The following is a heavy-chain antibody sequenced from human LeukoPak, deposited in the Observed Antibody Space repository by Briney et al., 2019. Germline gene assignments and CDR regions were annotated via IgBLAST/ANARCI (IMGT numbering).Heavy chain of an antibody. J-gene: IGHJ4*02. V-gene: IGHV1-18*01. CDR2: ISAYNGNI. D-gene: IGHD6-19*01. Sequence: GASVKVSCKASGYTFTSYGISWVRQAPGQGLEWMGWISAYNGNINYAQKLQGRVTMTTDTSTSTAYMELRSLRSDDTAVYYCARDRFKGAVAGTGEDYWGQGTLVTVSS. CDR1: GYTFTSYG. CDR3: ARDRFKGAVAGTGEDY.